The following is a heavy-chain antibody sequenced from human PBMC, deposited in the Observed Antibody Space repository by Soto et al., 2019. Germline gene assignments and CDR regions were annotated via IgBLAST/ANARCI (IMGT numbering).Heavy chain of an antibody. CDR2: IYHDGTT. J-gene: IGHJ3*02. Sequence: SETLSLTCAVSGYPITNGYFWGWIRKPPGKGLEWIGSIYHDGTTNYNPSLKSRVIISVDTSKNQFSLELRSLTAADTAVYSCVRDTSLSLQLGLNICRQGTMVTVSS. CDR1: GYPITNGYF. CDR3: VRDTSLSLQLGLNI. V-gene: IGHV4-38-2*02. D-gene: IGHD3-16*01.